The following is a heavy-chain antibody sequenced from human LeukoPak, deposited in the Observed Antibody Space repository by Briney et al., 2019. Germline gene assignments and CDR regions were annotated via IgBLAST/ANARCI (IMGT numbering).Heavy chain of an antibody. V-gene: IGHV1-2*02. CDR2: INPNSGGT. D-gene: IGHD2-2*01. CDR1: GYTFTGYY. Sequence: ASVKVSCKASGYTFTGYYMHWVRQAPGQGLEWMGWINPNSGGTNYAQKFQGRVTMTRDTSISTAYVELSRLRSDDTAVYYCARDYCSSTSCFDYWGQGTLVTVSS. CDR3: ARDYCSSTSCFDY. J-gene: IGHJ4*02.